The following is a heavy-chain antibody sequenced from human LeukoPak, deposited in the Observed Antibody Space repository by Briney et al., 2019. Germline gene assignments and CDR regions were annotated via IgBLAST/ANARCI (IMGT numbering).Heavy chain of an antibody. V-gene: IGHV4-4*02. Sequence: SETLSLTCTVSGDSISSSNWWSWVRQPPGKGLEWIGEIYHSGRTNYNPSLKSRVIISVDTSKNHFSLKLSSVTAADTAVYFCATLLSSSYYFDYWGQGTLVTVSS. D-gene: IGHD3-10*02. CDR1: GDSISSSNW. CDR3: ATLLSSSYYFDY. CDR2: IYHSGRT. J-gene: IGHJ4*02.